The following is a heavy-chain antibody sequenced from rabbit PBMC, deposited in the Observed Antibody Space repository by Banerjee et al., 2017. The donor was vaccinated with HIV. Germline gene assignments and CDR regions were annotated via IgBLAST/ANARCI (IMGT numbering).Heavy chain of an antibody. J-gene: IGHJ4*01. CDR3: ARDLTGVIGWNFNL. V-gene: IGHV1S45*01. CDR1: GFDLSSGYY. D-gene: IGHD1-1*01. CDR2: IYTGSGGST. Sequence: QEQLVESGGGLVQPEGSLTLTCKASGFDLSSGYYMCWVRQAPGKGLEWIGCIYTGSGGSTYYANWAKGRFTISKTSWTTVTLQMTSLTAADTATYFCARDLTGVIGWNFNLWGPGTLVTVS.